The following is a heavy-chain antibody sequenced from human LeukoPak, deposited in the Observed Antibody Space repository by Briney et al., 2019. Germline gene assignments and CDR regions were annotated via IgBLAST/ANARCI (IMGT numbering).Heavy chain of an antibody. CDR1: GGSISSGSYY. CDR3: ARDRYCSSTSCFFDP. J-gene: IGHJ5*02. V-gene: IGHV4-61*02. CDR2: IYTSGST. D-gene: IGHD2-2*01. Sequence: SQTLSLTCTVSGGSISSGSYYWSWIRQPAGKGLEWIGRIYTSGSTNYNPSLKSRLTISVDTSKNQFSLKLSSVTAADTAVYYCARDRYCSSTSCFFDPWGQGTLVTVSS.